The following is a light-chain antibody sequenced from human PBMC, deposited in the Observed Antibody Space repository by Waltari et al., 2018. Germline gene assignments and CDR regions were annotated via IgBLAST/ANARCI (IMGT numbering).Light chain of an antibody. Sequence: QSVLTQPPSASGTPGQRVIISCSGSSPNVGSNVVNWYHQLPGTAPKLLIFNDVDRPSGVPDRFSGSRSATSASLAISGLQSDDESTYYCASWDDRLDAYVFGTGTRVTVL. CDR2: NDV. CDR3: ASWDDRLDAYV. J-gene: IGLJ1*01. CDR1: SPNVGSNV. V-gene: IGLV1-44*01.